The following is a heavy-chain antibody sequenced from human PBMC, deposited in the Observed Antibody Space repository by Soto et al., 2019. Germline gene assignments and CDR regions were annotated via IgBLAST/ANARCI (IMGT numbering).Heavy chain of an antibody. CDR2: IYYSGGT. V-gene: IGHV4-31*03. Sequence: QVQLQESGPGLVKPSQTLSLTCTVSGDSISSGGYYWSWIRQHPGKGLEWIGYIYYSGGTYYNPSRTLRFTLSVDTSKPQCSLKLSYVNAADTAVYYCAASCVGCRGFNYYGMDVWGQGPTFTVSS. CDR3: AASCVGCRGFNYYGMDV. D-gene: IGHD5-12*01. CDR1: GDSISSGGYY. J-gene: IGHJ6*02.